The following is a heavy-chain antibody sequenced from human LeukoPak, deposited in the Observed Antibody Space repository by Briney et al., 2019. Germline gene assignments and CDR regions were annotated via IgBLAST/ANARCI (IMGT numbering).Heavy chain of an antibody. Sequence: GESLKISCKGSGYSFNMYWIGWVRQMPGKGLEWMGNIYPGDSDTRYSPSFQGHVTISADKSISTAYLQWSSLKASDTAMYYCARHKDSGRPGTFDYWGQGTLVTVSS. V-gene: IGHV5-51*01. CDR2: IYPGDSDT. CDR1: GYSFNMYW. J-gene: IGHJ4*02. CDR3: ARHKDSGRPGTFDY. D-gene: IGHD3-10*01.